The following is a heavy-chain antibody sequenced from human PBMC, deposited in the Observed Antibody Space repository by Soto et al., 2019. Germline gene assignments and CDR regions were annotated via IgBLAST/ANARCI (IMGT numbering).Heavy chain of an antibody. V-gene: IGHV4-39*01. Sequence: QLQLQESGPGLVKPSETLSLTCTVSGDSISSSSYYWGWIRHPPGRGLEWIGTIYYRGSTYYNPSLKSRVTISVDTPKNQFSLKVSSVTAADTAIYYCARQLMGAEYFHHWGQGTLVTVSS. CDR1: GDSISSSSYY. CDR3: ARQLMGAEYFHH. CDR2: IYYRGST. J-gene: IGHJ1*01.